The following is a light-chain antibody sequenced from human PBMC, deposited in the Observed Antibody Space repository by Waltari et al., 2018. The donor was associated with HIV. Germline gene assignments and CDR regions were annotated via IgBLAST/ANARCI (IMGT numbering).Light chain of an antibody. CDR1: QSISSW. CDR3: QRYNTYPYT. Sequence: DIQMTQSRSTLSASVGDRVTITCRASQSISSWLAWYQQKPGTAPKLLIYKASTLESGVPSRFSGSGSGTEFTLTISSLQPDDFATYYCQRYNTYPYTFGQGTKLE. J-gene: IGKJ2*01. CDR2: KAS. V-gene: IGKV1-5*03.